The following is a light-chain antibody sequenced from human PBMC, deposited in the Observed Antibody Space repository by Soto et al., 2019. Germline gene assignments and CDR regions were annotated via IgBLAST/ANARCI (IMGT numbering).Light chain of an antibody. CDR3: MQALQSRS. CDR2: LAS. CDR1: RSLVHGNGNNY. V-gene: IGKV2-28*01. J-gene: IGKJ2*03. Sequence: VLTQSPLSLSVTPGEPASISCRSSRSLVHGNGNNYIDWYLQKPGQSPQLLLYLASNRASGVPARFSGSGSGTDFTLQISRVEADDVGVYYCMQALQSRSFGQGTKLEI.